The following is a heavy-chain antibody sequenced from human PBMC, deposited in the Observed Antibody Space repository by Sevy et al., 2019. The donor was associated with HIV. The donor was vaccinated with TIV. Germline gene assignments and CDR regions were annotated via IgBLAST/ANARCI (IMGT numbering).Heavy chain of an antibody. CDR1: GSTLTKLS. CDR2: FDPEDGET. V-gene: IGHV1-24*01. Sequence: ASVKVSCKVSGSTLTKLSMHWVRQAPGKGLEWMGRFDPEDGETIYEQKFQGRFTMTEDTSTDTAYMVLTTLRSEDTAVYHCASAREYYSDHSGYFDYWGQGTRVTVSS. D-gene: IGHD3-22*01. CDR3: ASAREYYSDHSGYFDY. J-gene: IGHJ4*02.